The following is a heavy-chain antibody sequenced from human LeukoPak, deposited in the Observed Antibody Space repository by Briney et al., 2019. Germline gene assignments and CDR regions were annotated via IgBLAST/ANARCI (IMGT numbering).Heavy chain of an antibody. Sequence: SETLSLTCAVSGGSFSGYYWSWIRQPPGKGLEWIGEINHSGSTNYNPSLKSRVTISVDTSKNQFSLKLSSVTAADTAVYYCASPVLLWFGKNGKDYYYMDVWGKGTTVTVSS. CDR2: INHSGST. D-gene: IGHD3-10*01. V-gene: IGHV4-34*01. CDR3: ASPVLLWFGKNGKDYYYMDV. CDR1: GGSFSGYY. J-gene: IGHJ6*03.